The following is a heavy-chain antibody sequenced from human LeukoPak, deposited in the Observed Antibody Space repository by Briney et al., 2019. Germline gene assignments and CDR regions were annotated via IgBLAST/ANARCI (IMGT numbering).Heavy chain of an antibody. V-gene: IGHV3-33*01. CDR3: ARDNYGELGDY. CDR1: GFTFSSYG. CDR2: IWYDGSNK. D-gene: IGHD4-17*01. Sequence: GGSLRLSCAASGFTFSSYGMHWVRQAPGKGLERVAVIWYDGSNKYYADSVKGRFTISRDNSKNTLYLQMNSLRAEDTAVYYCARDNYGELGDYWGQGTLVTVSS. J-gene: IGHJ4*02.